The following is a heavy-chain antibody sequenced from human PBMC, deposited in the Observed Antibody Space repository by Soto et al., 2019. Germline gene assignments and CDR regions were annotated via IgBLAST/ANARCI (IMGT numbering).Heavy chain of an antibody. CDR2: IYYSGST. CDR1: GGSISSYY. CDR3: ARAARSSWYLWFDP. V-gene: IGHV4-59*08. Sequence: QVQLQESGPGLVKPSETLSLTCTVSGGSISSYYWSWIRQPPGKGLEWIGYIYYSGSTNYNPSLKSRVTISVDTSKNQFSLKLSSVTAADTAVYYCARAARSSWYLWFDPWGQGTLVTVSS. D-gene: IGHD6-13*01. J-gene: IGHJ5*02.